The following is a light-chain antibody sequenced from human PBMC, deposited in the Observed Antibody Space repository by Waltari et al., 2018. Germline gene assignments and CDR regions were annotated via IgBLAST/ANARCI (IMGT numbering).Light chain of an antibody. Sequence: EIVLTQSPATLSLSPGERATLSCRASKSVSSYLAWYQQKPGQAPRLLIYDASNRATCIPARFSGSGSGTDFTLTISSLEPEDFAVYYCQQRSNWPPSLTFGGGTKVEIK. J-gene: IGKJ4*01. CDR1: KSVSSY. CDR2: DAS. V-gene: IGKV3-11*01. CDR3: QQRSNWPPSLT.